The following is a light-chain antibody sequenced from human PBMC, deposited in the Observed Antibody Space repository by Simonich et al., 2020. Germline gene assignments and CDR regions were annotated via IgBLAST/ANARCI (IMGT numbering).Light chain of an antibody. CDR1: SSDVGGYNY. Sequence: QSALTQPASVSGSPGQSITISCTGTSSDVGGYNYVSWYQQHPGKAPKLMIYDVRKRTSGVPDRFSGSKSGTSASLAISGLQSEDEADYYCAAWDDSLNGWVFGGGTKLTVL. J-gene: IGLJ3*02. CDR2: DVR. V-gene: IGLV2-14*01. CDR3: AAWDDSLNGWV.